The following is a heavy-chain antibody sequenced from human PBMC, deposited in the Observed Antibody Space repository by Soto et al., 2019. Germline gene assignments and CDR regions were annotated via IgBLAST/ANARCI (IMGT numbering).Heavy chain of an antibody. CDR1: GFTFSSYW. J-gene: IGHJ4*02. CDR3: AREDTSNYDFWSGYYGRDFYFDY. V-gene: IGHV3-7*01. Sequence: GGSLRLSCAASGFTFSSYWMSWVRQAPGKGLEWVANIKQDGSEKYYVDSVKGRFTISRDNAKNSLYLQMNSLRAEDTAVYYCAREDTSNYDFWSGYYGRDFYFDYWGQGTLVTVSS. CDR2: IKQDGSEK. D-gene: IGHD3-3*01.